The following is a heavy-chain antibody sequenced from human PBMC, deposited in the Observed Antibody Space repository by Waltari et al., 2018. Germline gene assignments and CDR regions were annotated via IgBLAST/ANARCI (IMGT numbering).Heavy chain of an antibody. CDR3: ARASCSTINCYVSWFDT. CDR2: LFSNGAE. V-gene: IGHV2-26*01. CDR1: EFSLSNAKMG. J-gene: IGHJ5*02. D-gene: IGHD2-2*01. Sequence: QVTLKESGPVLVQPTKTLTLTCTVSEFSLSNAKMGVSWIRQPPGKALEWLAHLFSNGAESYSTSLKSRLTISKDTSKSQVVLTMTNMDPVDTATYYCARASCSTINCYVSWFDTWGQGTLVTVSS.